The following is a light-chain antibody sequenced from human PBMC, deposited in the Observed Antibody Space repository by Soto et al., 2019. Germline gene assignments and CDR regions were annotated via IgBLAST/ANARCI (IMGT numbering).Light chain of an antibody. V-gene: IGKV1-27*01. CDR1: QVIGNY. CDR3: QKYNSGLIT. J-gene: IGKJ5*01. CDR2: DAY. Sequence: DIQMTQSPSSLSASAGDRVTITCRASQVIGNYLAWYQQKPGKAPKLLIYDAYTLQSGVPSRFSGSGSGTDFTLTISSLQPEDVAIYYCQKYNSGLITFGQGTRLEIK.